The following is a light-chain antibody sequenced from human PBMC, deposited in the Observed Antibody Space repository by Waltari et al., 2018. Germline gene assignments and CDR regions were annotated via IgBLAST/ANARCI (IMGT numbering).Light chain of an antibody. J-gene: IGKJ5*01. CDR1: HDISNY. CDR3: QQYDNLPIT. Sequence: DIQMTQSPSSLSASVGDRVPITCQASHDISNYLNWYQQKPGKAPKLLIYEASNLETGVPSRFSGSGSGTDFTFTISSLQPEDIATYYCQQYDNLPITFGQGTRLEIK. V-gene: IGKV1-33*01. CDR2: EAS.